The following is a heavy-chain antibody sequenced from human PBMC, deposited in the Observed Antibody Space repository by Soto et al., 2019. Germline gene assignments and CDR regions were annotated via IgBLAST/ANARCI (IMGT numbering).Heavy chain of an antibody. Sequence: SETLSLTCAVSGDSIISSDFYWGWVRQPPGKGLEWIGSIFYLGSSYYNPSLKSRVTMSVDTSKNQFSLRLRSVTAADTALYFCARHSLALRKNNWFDPWGQGIMVTVSS. CDR3: ARHSLALRKNNWFDP. CDR2: IFYLGSS. J-gene: IGHJ5*02. CDR1: GDSIISSDFY. V-gene: IGHV4-39*01. D-gene: IGHD3-3*02.